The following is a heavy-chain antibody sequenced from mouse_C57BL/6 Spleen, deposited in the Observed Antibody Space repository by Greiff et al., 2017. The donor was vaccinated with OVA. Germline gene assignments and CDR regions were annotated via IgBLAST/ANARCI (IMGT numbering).Heavy chain of an antibody. CDR2: IYPSDSET. CDR1: GYTFTSYW. CDR3: AREIYYGSSYGSMDY. V-gene: IGHV1-61*01. J-gene: IGHJ4*01. Sequence: VQLQQPGAELVRPGSSVTLSCKASGYTFTSYWMDWVKQTPGQGLEWIGNIYPSDSETHYNQKFKDKAILTVDKSSSTAYMQLSSLTSEDSAVYYCAREIYYGSSYGSMDYWGQGTSVTVSS. D-gene: IGHD1-1*01.